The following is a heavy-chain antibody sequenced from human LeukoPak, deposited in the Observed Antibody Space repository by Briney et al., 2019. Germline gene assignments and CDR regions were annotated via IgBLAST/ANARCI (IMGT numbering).Heavy chain of an antibody. D-gene: IGHD3-16*01. V-gene: IGHV3-72*01. CDR1: GFTLSDHF. Sequence: PGGSLRLSCAASGFTLSDHFMDWVRQAPGKGLEWVGRTRNKANSYTTEYAASEKGRFTISRDDSKNSLYLQMSSLKTEDTAVYYCVRDGPLGGLHLFDYWGQGTLVTVSS. J-gene: IGHJ4*02. CDR3: VRDGPLGGLHLFDY. CDR2: TRNKANSYTT.